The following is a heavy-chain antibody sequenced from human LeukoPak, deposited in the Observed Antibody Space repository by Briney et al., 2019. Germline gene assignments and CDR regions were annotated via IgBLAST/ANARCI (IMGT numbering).Heavy chain of an antibody. Sequence: SETLSLTCAVYGGSFSGYYWSWIRQPPGKGVEWFGEINHSGSTNYNPSLKSRVTISVDTSKNQFSLKPSSVTAADTAVYYCAGRIVVVRAAIPETRYFGCWGQGTLVTVSP. V-gene: IGHV4-34*01. CDR2: INHSGST. D-gene: IGHD2-2*02. CDR3: AGRIVVVRAAIPETRYFGC. CDR1: GGSFSGYY. J-gene: IGHJ4*02.